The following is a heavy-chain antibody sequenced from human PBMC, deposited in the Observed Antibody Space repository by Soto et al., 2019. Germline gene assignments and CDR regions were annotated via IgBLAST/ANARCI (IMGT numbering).Heavy chain of an antibody. CDR2: IYHSGST. CDR3: ARGEQLWLGPTTLGYGMDV. V-gene: IGHV4-4*02. J-gene: IGHJ6*02. D-gene: IGHD5-18*01. CDR1: GGSISSSNW. Sequence: QVQLQESGPGLVKPSGTLSLTCAVSGGSISSSNWWSGVRQPPGKGLEWIGEIYHSGSTNYNPSLKSRVNISVDKSKNQFSLKLSSVTAADTAVYYCARGEQLWLGPTTLGYGMDVWGQGTTVTVSS.